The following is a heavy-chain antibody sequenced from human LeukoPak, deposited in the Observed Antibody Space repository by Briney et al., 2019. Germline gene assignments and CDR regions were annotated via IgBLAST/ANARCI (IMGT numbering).Heavy chain of an antibody. CDR2: ISAYNGNT. V-gene: IGHV1-18*01. CDR1: GYTFTSYG. J-gene: IGHJ4*02. D-gene: IGHD2-15*01. CDR3: ARVIGGYCSGGSCYPGIYYFDY. Sequence: ASVKVSCKASGYTFTSYGISWVRQAPEQGLEWMGWISAYNGNTNYAQKLQGRVTRTTDTSTSTAYMELRSLRSDDTAVYYCARVIGGYCSGGSCYPGIYYFDYWGQGTLVTVSS.